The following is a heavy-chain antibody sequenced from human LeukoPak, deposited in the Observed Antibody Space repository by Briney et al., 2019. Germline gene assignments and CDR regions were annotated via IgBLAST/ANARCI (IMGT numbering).Heavy chain of an antibody. V-gene: IGHV3-48*02. CDR2: ISSGGGTI. CDR3: GRGDRVPVAGTIDY. CDR1: GFTFSAYS. J-gene: IGHJ4*02. D-gene: IGHD6-19*01. Sequence: SGGSLRLSCAASGFTFSAYSMNWVRRAPGKGLEWISYISSGGGTIYYADSVKGRFTISRDNAENSLYLQMNSLKDEDTAVYYCGRGDRVPVAGTIDYWGQGTLLTVSS.